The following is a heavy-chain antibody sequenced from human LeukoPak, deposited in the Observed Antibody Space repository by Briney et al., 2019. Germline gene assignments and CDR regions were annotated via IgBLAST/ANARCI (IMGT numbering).Heavy chain of an antibody. CDR3: ARGPQNLLGITKIVVVIDAFDI. D-gene: IGHD3-22*01. V-gene: IGHV4-34*01. CDR2: INHSGST. CDR1: GGSFSGYY. J-gene: IGHJ3*02. Sequence: ETQALMCAVYGGSFSGYYGSWISQPPGKGLEWIGEINHSGSTNYNPSLKSRVTISVDTSKNQFSLKLSSVTAADTAVYYCARGPQNLLGITKIVVVIDAFDIWNPGPRVTVSS.